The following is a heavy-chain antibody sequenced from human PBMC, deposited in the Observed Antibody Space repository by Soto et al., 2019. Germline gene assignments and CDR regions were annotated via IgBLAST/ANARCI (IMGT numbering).Heavy chain of an antibody. CDR2: IIPIFGTA. CDR3: AGDPRYCSGGSCYSGRDYYYGMDV. D-gene: IGHD2-15*01. CDR1: GGTFSSYA. V-gene: IGHV1-69*01. Sequence: QVQLVQSGAEVKKPGSSVKVSCKASGGTFSSYAISWVRQAPGQGLEWMGGIIPIFGTANYAQKFQGRVTITADESTSTAYMELSSLRSEDTAVYYCAGDPRYCSGGSCYSGRDYYYGMDVWGQGTTVTVSS. J-gene: IGHJ6*02.